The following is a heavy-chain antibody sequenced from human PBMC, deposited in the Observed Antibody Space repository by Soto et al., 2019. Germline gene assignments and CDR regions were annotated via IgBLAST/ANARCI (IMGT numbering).Heavy chain of an antibody. CDR2: IKNDGSEQ. CDR1: GFTFNVYY. Sequence: EVQLVESGGGLVQPGGSLRLSCEASGFTFNVYYMTWVHQAPGKGLEWVASIKNDGSEQYYVDSVKGRFTISRDNAKNSLYLQMNSLRAGDTALYYCSRENWFQDYWGQGTLVIVSS. V-gene: IGHV3-7*03. J-gene: IGHJ4*02. CDR3: SRENWFQDY. D-gene: IGHD3-10*01.